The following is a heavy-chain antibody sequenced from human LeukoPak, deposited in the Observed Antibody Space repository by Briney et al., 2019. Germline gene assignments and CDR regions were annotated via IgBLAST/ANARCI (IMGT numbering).Heavy chain of an antibody. Sequence: PGGSLRPSCAASGFSFSTHAMNWVRQAPGKGLEWVSLISSTGASTYYADSVKGRFTISRDTSKNTLYLQMSSLRAEDTAVYYCAKSPSPVGANRVLYYWGHGNLVTVSP. D-gene: IGHD1-26*01. CDR2: ISSTGAST. CDR1: GFSFSTHA. J-gene: IGHJ4*01. CDR3: AKSPSPVGANRVLYY. V-gene: IGHV3-23*01.